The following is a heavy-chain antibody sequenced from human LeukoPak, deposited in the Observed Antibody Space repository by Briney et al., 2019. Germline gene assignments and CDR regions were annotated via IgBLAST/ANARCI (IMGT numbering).Heavy chain of an antibody. J-gene: IGHJ3*02. Sequence: PSETLSLTCTVSGGSISSSSYYWGWIRQPPGKGLEWIGNIYYTGSTYYNPSLKSRVTISVDTSKNQFSLKLSSVTAADTAVYYCARPPFCSDTSCFRAFNIWGRGTMVTVSS. CDR2: IYYTGST. D-gene: IGHD2-2*01. CDR3: ARPPFCSDTSCFRAFNI. V-gene: IGHV4-39*01. CDR1: GGSISSSSYY.